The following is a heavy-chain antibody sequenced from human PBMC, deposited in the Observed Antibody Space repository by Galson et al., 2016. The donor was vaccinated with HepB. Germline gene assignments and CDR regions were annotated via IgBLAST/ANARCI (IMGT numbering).Heavy chain of an antibody. V-gene: IGHV1-69*04. D-gene: IGHD2-21*02. CDR2: IIPVLGIT. Sequence: SVKVSCKATGGTFSSYGISWVRQAPGQGLEWMGRIIPVLGITNYAQNFQGRVTITADKSTITAYMELSSLRSEDTAVYYCARDLCLSFGDCYVDHWAQGTLVTVSS. J-gene: IGHJ4*02. CDR1: GGTFSSYG. CDR3: ARDLCLSFGDCYVDH.